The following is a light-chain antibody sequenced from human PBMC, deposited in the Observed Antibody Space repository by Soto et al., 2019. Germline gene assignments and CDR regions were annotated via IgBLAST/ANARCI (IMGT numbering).Light chain of an antibody. Sequence: EIVLTQSPGTLSLSPGERATLPCRASQSVSNNYLAWYQQKPGQAPRLLIYGASTRATGIPDRFSGSGSGTDFTLTISRLEPEDFAVYYCPQYGNSPGLFAFGPGTKVDIK. CDR1: QSVSNNY. CDR2: GAS. J-gene: IGKJ3*01. V-gene: IGKV3-20*01. CDR3: PQYGNSPGLFA.